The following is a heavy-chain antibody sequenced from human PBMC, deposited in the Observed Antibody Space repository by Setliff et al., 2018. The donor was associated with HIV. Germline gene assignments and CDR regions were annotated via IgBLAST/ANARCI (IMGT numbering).Heavy chain of an antibody. Sequence: TSETLSLTCAVYGGSFSGYYWSWIRQPPGKGLEWIGEINHSGSTNYDPSLKSRVSISVDMSKNQFSLNLSSVTAADTAVYYCARGSSSIFGVLVLLPHSYYYMDVWGKGTTVTVS. J-gene: IGHJ6*03. CDR1: GGSFSGYY. V-gene: IGHV4-34*01. D-gene: IGHD3-3*01. CDR2: INHSGST. CDR3: ARGSSSIFGVLVLLPHSYYYMDV.